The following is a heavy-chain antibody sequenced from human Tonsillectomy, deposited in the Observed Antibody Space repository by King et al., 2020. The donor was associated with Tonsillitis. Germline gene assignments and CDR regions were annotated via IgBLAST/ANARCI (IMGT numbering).Heavy chain of an antibody. D-gene: IGHD1-1*01. V-gene: IGHV4-30-2*01. J-gene: IGHJ5*02. CDR1: GGSISSGGYT. Sequence: QLQESGSGLVKPSQTLSLTCTVSGGSISSGGYTWNWIRQPPGKVLEWIGYIYHSGTTYYNPSLRSRSTISVDRSKNQCSLKLTSVTAAVKAVYYCARVKEGTTMLRWADPRGQGIPPTVSS. CDR3: ARVKEGTTMLRWADP. CDR2: IYHSGTT.